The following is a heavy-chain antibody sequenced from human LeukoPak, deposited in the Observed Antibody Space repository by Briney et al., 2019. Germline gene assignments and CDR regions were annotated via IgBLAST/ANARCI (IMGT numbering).Heavy chain of an antibody. Sequence: SETLSLTCTVSGASITSNNWWSWVRQPPGKGLEWIGEIFHSGSANYNSSLQSRVSMSLDKSKSQFSLKLNSVTAADTAVYYCARRAMSGVEILFYVDVWGKGTTVIVSS. CDR3: ARRAMSGVEILFYVDV. D-gene: IGHD1-14*01. V-gene: IGHV4-4*02. CDR1: GASITSNNW. CDR2: IFHSGSA. J-gene: IGHJ6*03.